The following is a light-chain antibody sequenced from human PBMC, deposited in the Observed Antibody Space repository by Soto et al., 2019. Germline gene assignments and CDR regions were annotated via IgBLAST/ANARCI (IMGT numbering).Light chain of an antibody. CDR1: QGIGSY. V-gene: IGKV1-16*02. Sequence: DIQMTQSPYSLSASVGDRVTITCRASQGIGSYLAWFRQKPGEAPQSLIFDASSLQSGVPAKFSGSGSGTDFTLTISSLQPEDAATYYCRQYNNYPLTFGQGTKVEIK. CDR3: RQYNNYPLT. J-gene: IGKJ1*01. CDR2: DAS.